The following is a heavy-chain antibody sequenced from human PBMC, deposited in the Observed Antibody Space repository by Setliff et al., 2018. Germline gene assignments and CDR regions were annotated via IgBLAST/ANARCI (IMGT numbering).Heavy chain of an antibody. J-gene: IGHJ3*02. Sequence: PGESLKISCRGSGYSFTGYWIGWVRQMPGEGLEWMGIIHPSNSDTVYSPSFQGQVTISADRSITTAYLQWSSLKASDTAIYYCARNRVALYDAFDIWGQGTMVTVSS. V-gene: IGHV5-51*01. CDR3: ARNRVALYDAFDI. CDR1: GYSFTGYW. CDR2: IHPSNSDT. D-gene: IGHD5-12*01.